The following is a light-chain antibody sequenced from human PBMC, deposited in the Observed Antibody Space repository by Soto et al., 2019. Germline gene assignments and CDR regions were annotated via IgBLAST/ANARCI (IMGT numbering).Light chain of an antibody. J-gene: IGKJ5*01. CDR3: MQGSDWPPIT. V-gene: IGKV2-30*02. Sequence: DVVVTQSPLSLPVTLGQAASISCRSSQSLVHSDGNTYLSWFHQRTGQSPRRLIYKVSNRDSGVPDRFSGSGSGTDFTLKISRVEAEDVGVYYCMQGSDWPPITFDQGTRLEIK. CDR2: KVS. CDR1: QSLVHSDGNTY.